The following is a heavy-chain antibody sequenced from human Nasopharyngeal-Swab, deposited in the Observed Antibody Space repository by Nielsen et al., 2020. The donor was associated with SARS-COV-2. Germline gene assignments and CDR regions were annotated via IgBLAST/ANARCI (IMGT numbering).Heavy chain of an antibody. Sequence: SETLSLTCAVYGGSLSGYYWSWIRQPPGKGLEWIGEINHSGSTNYNPSLKSRVTISVDTSKNQFSLKLSSVTAADTAVYYCARGPIRGYSYGFGYFDYWGQGTLVTVSS. CDR1: GGSLSGYY. J-gene: IGHJ4*02. CDR3: ARGPIRGYSYGFGYFDY. V-gene: IGHV4-34*01. CDR2: INHSGST. D-gene: IGHD5-18*01.